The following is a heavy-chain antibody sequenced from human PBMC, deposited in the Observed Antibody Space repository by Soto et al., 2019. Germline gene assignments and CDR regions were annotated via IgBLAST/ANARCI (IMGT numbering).Heavy chain of an antibody. J-gene: IGHJ6*03. CDR1: GFTFSSYW. CDR3: VLIRFYYYYYYMDV. V-gene: IGHV3-7*01. Sequence: GGSLRLSCAASGFTFSSYWMSWVRQAPGKGLEWVANIKQDGSEKYYVDSVKGRFTISRDNAKNSLYLQMNSLRAEDTAVYYCVLIRFYYYYYYMDVWGKGTTVTVSS. CDR2: IKQDGSEK.